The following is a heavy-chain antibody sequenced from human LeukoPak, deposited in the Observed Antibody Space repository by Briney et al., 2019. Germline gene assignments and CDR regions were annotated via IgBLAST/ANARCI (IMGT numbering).Heavy chain of an antibody. CDR2: INHSEST. CDR3: ASSPPKRWLQFPDAFDI. D-gene: IGHD5-24*01. Sequence: PSETLSLTCAVYGGSFSGYYWSWIRQPPGKGLEWIGEINHSESTNYNPSLKSRVTISVDTSKNQFSLKLSSVTAADTAVYYCASSPPKRWLQFPDAFDIWGQGTMVTVSS. V-gene: IGHV4-34*01. CDR1: GGSFSGYY. J-gene: IGHJ3*02.